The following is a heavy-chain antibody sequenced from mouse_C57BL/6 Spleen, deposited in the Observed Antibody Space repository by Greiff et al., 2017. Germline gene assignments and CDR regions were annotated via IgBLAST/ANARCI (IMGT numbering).Heavy chain of an antibody. D-gene: IGHD1-1*01. Sequence: EVKVVESGEGLVKPGGSLKLSCAASGFTFSSYAMSWVRQTPEKRLEWVAYISSGGDYIYYADTVKGRFTISRDNARNTLYLQMSSLKSEDTAMYYCTRVYYGSSPYWYFDVWGTGTTVTVSS. CDR1: GFTFSSYA. CDR3: TRVYYGSSPYWYFDV. J-gene: IGHJ1*03. V-gene: IGHV5-9-1*02. CDR2: ISSGGDYI.